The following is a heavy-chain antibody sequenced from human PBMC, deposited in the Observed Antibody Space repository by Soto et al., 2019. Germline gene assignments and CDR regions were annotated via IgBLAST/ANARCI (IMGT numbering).Heavy chain of an antibody. D-gene: IGHD6-19*01. CDR3: GKDAISVAGSVDY. Sequence: QVQLVQSGAEVKKPGASVKVSCKASGYTFTSYGISWVRQAPGQGLEWMGGISAYNGNTNYAQTLQGRVTMTTDTXTSKAYMELKSVRSDYTAEYYCGKDAISVAGSVDYCGQGTLVTAAS. V-gene: IGHV1-18*01. J-gene: IGHJ4*02. CDR2: ISAYNGNT. CDR1: GYTFTSYG.